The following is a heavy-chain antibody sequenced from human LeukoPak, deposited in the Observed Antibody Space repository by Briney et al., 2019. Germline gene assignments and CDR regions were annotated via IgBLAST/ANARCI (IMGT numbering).Heavy chain of an antibody. J-gene: IGHJ4*02. D-gene: IGHD6-19*01. Sequence: GGSLRLSCAASGFTFSSYSMNWVRQAPGRGLEWVSSVTTSSSYIYYADSVKGRFTSSRDNAKNSLYLQMNSLRAEDTAVYCCARVHSSGQLETFDYWGQGTLVTVSS. CDR3: ARVHSSGQLETFDY. CDR1: GFTFSSYS. V-gene: IGHV3-21*01. CDR2: VTTSSSYI.